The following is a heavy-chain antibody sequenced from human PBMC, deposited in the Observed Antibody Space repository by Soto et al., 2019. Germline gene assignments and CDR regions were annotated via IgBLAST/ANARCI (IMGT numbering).Heavy chain of an antibody. D-gene: IGHD1-1*01. CDR3: ARVGWNDDYYYYGMDV. V-gene: IGHV3-30-3*01. J-gene: IGHJ6*02. Sequence: GGSRRLSCAASGFTFSSYGMHWGRQAPGKGLEWVAVISYDGSNKYYADSVKGRFTISRDNSKNTLYLQMNSLRAEDTAVYYCARVGWNDDYYYYGMDVRGQGTTVTVSS. CDR2: ISYDGSNK. CDR1: GFTFSSYG.